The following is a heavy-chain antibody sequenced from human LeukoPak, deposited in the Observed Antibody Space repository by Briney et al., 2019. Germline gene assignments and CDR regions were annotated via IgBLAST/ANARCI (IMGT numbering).Heavy chain of an antibody. CDR2: IYTSGST. CDR1: GGSISSYY. J-gene: IGHJ3*02. CDR3: ALLAYYYDSSGYYSHDAFDI. Sequence: SETLSLTCTVSGGSISSYYWSWIRQPAGKGLEWIGRIYTSGSTNYNPSLKSRVTMSVDTSKNQFSLKLSSVTAADTAVYYCALLAYYYDSSGYYSHDAFDIWGQGTMVTVSP. D-gene: IGHD3-22*01. V-gene: IGHV4-4*07.